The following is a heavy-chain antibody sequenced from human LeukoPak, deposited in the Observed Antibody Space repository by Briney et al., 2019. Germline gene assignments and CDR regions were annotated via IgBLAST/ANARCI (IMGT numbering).Heavy chain of an antibody. J-gene: IGHJ4*02. CDR1: GYTFTNYD. CDR2: ISAYNGNT. CDR3: ARFTPRITREKFDY. D-gene: IGHD2-2*01. V-gene: IGHV1-18*01. Sequence: ASVKVSCKAFGYTFTNYDINWVRQAPGQGLEWMGWISAYNGNTKYAQKFQGRVTMTTDTSTSTAYMELRSLRSDDTAVYYCARFTPRITREKFDYWGQGTLVTVSS.